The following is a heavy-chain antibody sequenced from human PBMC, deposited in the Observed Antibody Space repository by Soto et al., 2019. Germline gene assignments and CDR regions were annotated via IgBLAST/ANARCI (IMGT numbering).Heavy chain of an antibody. D-gene: IGHD2-15*01. CDR2: IKNDGSGT. CDR1: GFTFSNYW. Sequence: GGSLRLSCAASGFTFSNYWMHWVRQAPGKGQMWVSRIKNDGSGTYYADSVKGRLTISRDNAKNTLYLQMNSLRVEDTAVYYCARVIFCGRDSCHSFSFDIWGQGTMVTVSS. J-gene: IGHJ3*02. CDR3: ARVIFCGRDSCHSFSFDI. V-gene: IGHV3-74*01.